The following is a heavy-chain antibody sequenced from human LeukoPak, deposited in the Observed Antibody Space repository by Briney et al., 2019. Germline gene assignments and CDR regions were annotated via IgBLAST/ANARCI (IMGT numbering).Heavy chain of an antibody. D-gene: IGHD3-3*01. CDR1: GFTFSSYS. J-gene: IGHJ6*02. CDR2: ISSSSSYI. Sequence: GGSLRPSCAASGFTFSSYSMNWVRQAPGKGLEWVSSISSSSSYIYYADSVKGRFTISRDNAKNSLYLQMNSLRAEDTAVYYCARDHGKYDFWSGYYKDYYYGMDVWGQGTTVTVSS. CDR3: ARDHGKYDFWSGYYKDYYYGMDV. V-gene: IGHV3-21*01.